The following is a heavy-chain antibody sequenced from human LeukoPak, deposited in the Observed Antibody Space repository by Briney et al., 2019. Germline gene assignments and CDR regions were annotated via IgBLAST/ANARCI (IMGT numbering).Heavy chain of an antibody. CDR3: AKVPGYSFGYNYYGMDV. CDR1: EFTFSGYA. CDR2: ITENGDRS. Sequence: GGSLRLSCAASEFTFSGYAMSWVRQAPGKGPEWVSTITENGDRSYYTDSVKGRFTISRDNSKNTLYLQMNSLRAEDTAMYYCAKVPGYSFGYNYYGMDVWGQGTTVTVSS. J-gene: IGHJ6*02. D-gene: IGHD5-18*01. V-gene: IGHV3-23*01.